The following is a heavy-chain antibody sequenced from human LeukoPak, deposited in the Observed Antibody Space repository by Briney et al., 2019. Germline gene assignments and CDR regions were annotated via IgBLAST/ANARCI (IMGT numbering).Heavy chain of an antibody. CDR1: GGSISTHY. D-gene: IGHD6-13*01. Sequence: SETLSLTCTVSGGSISTHYWNWIRQSPGKGLEWIGYIYYSGSTNYNPSLKSRLTISLDTSNTHFSLRLSSVTAADTAVYYCARRVVRAAAGPYYFDFWGQGTLVTVSS. V-gene: IGHV4-59*11. J-gene: IGHJ4*02. CDR2: IYYSGST. CDR3: ARRVVRAAAGPYYFDF.